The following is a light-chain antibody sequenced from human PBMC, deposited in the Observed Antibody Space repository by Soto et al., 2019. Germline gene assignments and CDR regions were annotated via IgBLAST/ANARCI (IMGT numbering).Light chain of an antibody. V-gene: IGLV4-69*01. CDR1: SGHSSYA. CDR2: LNSDGRH. CDR3: QTWGTGIHYV. Sequence: QSVLTQSPSASASLGASVKLTCTLSSGHSSYAIAWHQQQPEKGPRYLMKLNSDGRHSKGDGIPDRFSGSSSGAERYLTISGLQSEDEADYYCQTWGTGIHYVFGTGTKLIVL. J-gene: IGLJ1*01.